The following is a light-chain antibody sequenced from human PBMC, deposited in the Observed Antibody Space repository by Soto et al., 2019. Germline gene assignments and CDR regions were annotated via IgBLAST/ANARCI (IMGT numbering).Light chain of an antibody. J-gene: IGLJ3*02. CDR2: EVS. CDR3: SSYTSSSTWV. CDR1: TSDVGIYNY. Sequence: QSALTQPPSASGSPGQSVTISCTGSTSDVGIYNYVSWYQQHPGEAPKLMLYEVSKRPSGVPDRFSGSKSGNTASLTISGLQAEDEADYYCSSYTSSSTWVFGGVTKLTVL. V-gene: IGLV2-18*02.